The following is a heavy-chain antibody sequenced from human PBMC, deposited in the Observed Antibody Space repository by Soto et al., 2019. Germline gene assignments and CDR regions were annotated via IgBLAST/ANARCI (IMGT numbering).Heavy chain of an antibody. V-gene: IGHV4-34*01. D-gene: IGHD6-19*01. Sequence: PSETLSLTCAVYGGSFSGYYWSWIRQPPGKGLEWIGEINHSGSTNYNPSLKSRVTISVDTSKNQFSLKLSSVTAADTAVYYCASISSGWVDYWGQGTLVTVSS. J-gene: IGHJ4*02. CDR3: ASISSGWVDY. CDR2: INHSGST. CDR1: GGSFSGYY.